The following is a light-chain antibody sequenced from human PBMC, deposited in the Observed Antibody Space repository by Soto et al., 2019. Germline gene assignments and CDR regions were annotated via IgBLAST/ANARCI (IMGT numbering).Light chain of an antibody. CDR1: QDISDF. V-gene: IGKV1-33*01. Sequence: DIQMTQSPSPLLASVGDRVTITCQASQDISDFLNWYQQKPGTAPKVLIYDASNLQTGVPSRFSGRGSGTDFTFTISSLQPDDSGIYYCQQYDDLPITFGQGTRLEIK. J-gene: IGKJ5*01. CDR2: DAS. CDR3: QQYDDLPIT.